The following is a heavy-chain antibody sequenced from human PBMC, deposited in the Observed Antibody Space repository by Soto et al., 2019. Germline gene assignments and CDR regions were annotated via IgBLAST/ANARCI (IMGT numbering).Heavy chain of an antibody. CDR3: AGGSRYYYFGMDA. CDR2: IDRRDSYP. D-gene: IGHD2-15*01. Sequence: PGGSPKIYCQGPGYSFTSYWISWVRQMPGKGLEWMWKIDRRDSYPNHRRADHGHDTIPADKFISTAYLQCSNQKASDSAMYYCAGGSRYYYFGMDAWGQGTTVTVSS. CDR1: GYSFTSYW. V-gene: IGHV5-10-1*01. J-gene: IGHJ6*02.